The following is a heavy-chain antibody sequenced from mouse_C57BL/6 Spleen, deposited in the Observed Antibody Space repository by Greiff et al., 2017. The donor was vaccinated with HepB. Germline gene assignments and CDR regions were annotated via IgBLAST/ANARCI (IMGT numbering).Heavy chain of an antibody. CDR3: ARGDYDDWYFEV. D-gene: IGHD2-4*01. CDR2: ISYSGST. V-gene: IGHV3-1*01. CDR1: GYSITSGYD. J-gene: IGHJ1*03. Sequence: EVMLVESGPGMVKPSQSLSLTCTVTGYSITSGYDWHWIRHFPGNKLEWMGYISYSGSTNYNPSLKSRISITHDTSKNHFFLKLNSVTTEDTATYYCARGDYDDWYFEVWGTGTTVTVSS.